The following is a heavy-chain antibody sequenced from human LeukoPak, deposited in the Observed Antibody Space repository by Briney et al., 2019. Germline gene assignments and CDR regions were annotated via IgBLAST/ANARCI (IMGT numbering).Heavy chain of an antibody. Sequence: GGSLRLSCAPSGFTVSRNHMTWVRQAPGEGLEWVSLIYSGGSTSYADSVKGRFTISRDNSKNTLYLQMNSLRAEDTAVYYCARKTDHQTGGDYWGQGTLVTVSS. CDR3: ARKTDHQTGGDY. V-gene: IGHV3-66*01. J-gene: IGHJ4*02. D-gene: IGHD1-1*01. CDR1: GFTVSRNH. CDR2: IYSGGST.